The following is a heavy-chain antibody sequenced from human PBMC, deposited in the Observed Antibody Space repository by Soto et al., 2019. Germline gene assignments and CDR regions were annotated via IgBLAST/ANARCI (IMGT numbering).Heavy chain of an antibody. V-gene: IGHV1-2*02. CDR1: GYTFTGYY. J-gene: IGHJ6*02. D-gene: IGHD3-16*02. CDR3: ARESLWGCYRTYYYGMDV. Sequence: GASVKVSCKASGYTFTGYYMHWVRQAPGQGLEWMGWINPNSGGTNYAQKFQGRVTMTRDTSISTAYMELSRLRSEDTAVYYCARESLWGCYRTYYYGMDVWGQGTTVTVSS. CDR2: INPNSGGT.